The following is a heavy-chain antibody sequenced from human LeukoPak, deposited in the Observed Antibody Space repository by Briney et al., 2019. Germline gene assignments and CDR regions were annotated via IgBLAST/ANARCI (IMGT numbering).Heavy chain of an antibody. CDR3: TTDNYYDSSGYYYYMDV. CDR1: GFTFSNAW. V-gene: IGHV3-15*01. D-gene: IGHD3-22*01. J-gene: IGHJ6*03. CDR2: VKSKTDGGTT. Sequence: GGSLRLSCAASGFTFSNAWMSWVRQAPGKGLEWVGRVKSKTDGGTTDYAAPVKGRFTISRDDSKNTLYLQMNSLKTEDTAVYYCTTDNYYDSSGYYYYMDVWGKGTTVTVSS.